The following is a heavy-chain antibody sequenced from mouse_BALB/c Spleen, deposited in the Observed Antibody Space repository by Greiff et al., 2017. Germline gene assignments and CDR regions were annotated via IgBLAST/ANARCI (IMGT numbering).Heavy chain of an antibody. CDR3: ARIFSYDDGPFDY. J-gene: IGHJ2*01. Sequence: VQLQQSGAELARPGASVKLSCKASGYTFTSYWMQWVKQRPGQGLEWIGAIYPGDGDTRYTQKFKGKATLTADKSSSTAYMQLSSLASEDSAVYYCARIFSYDDGPFDYWGQGTTLTVSS. CDR2: IYPGDGDT. D-gene: IGHD2-4*01. CDR1: GYTFTSYW. V-gene: IGHV1-87*01.